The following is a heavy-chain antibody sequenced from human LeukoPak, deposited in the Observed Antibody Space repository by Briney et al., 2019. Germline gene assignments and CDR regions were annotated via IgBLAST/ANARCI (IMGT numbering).Heavy chain of an antibody. Sequence: PSETLSLTCTVSGGAISSYYWSWIRQPPGKGLEWIGYIYYSGSTNYNPSLKSRVTISVDTSKNQFSLKLSSVTAADTAVYYCARRRDGYEALDYWGRGTLVTVSS. CDR2: IYYSGST. V-gene: IGHV4-59*01. D-gene: IGHD5-24*01. J-gene: IGHJ4*02. CDR3: ARRRDGYEALDY. CDR1: GGAISSYY.